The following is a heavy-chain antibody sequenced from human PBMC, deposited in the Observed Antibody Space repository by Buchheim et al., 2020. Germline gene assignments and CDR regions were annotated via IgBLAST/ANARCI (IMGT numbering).Heavy chain of an antibody. J-gene: IGHJ6*03. CDR2: IKQDGSEK. Sequence: EVQLVESGGGLVQPGGSLRLSCAASGFTFSSYWMSWVRQAPGKGLEWVANIKQDGSEKYYVESVKGRFTISRDNATNSLHLQMNSLRAEDTAVYYCAREGSQKYYYYYYYMDVWGKGTT. V-gene: IGHV3-7*01. CDR1: GFTFSSYW. CDR3: AREGSQKYYYYYYYMDV.